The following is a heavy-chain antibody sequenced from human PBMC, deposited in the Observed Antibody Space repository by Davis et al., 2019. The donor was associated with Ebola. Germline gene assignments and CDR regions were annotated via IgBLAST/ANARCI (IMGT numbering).Heavy chain of an antibody. D-gene: IGHD3-22*01. J-gene: IGHJ6*02. CDR3: ARDSRYYYDSSGYDYYYYGMDV. CDR1: GFTFSSYW. CDR2: INSDGSST. V-gene: IGHV3-74*01. Sequence: PGGSLRLSCAASGFTFSSYWMHWVRQAPGKGLVWVSRINSDGSSTSYADSVKGRFTISRENAKNTLYLKMNSLRAEDTAVYYCARDSRYYYDSSGYDYYYYGMDVWGQGTTVTVSS.